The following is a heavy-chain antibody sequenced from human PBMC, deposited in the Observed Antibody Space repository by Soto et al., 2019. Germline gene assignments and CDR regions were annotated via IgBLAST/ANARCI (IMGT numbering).Heavy chain of an antibody. D-gene: IGHD3-10*01. J-gene: IGHJ4*02. CDR3: ERDRLPMGPKLWFGESADTNLIY. V-gene: IGHV3-21*01. CDR2: ISISSSYI. CDR1: GFTFSSYS. Sequence: GGALRLSCAASGFTFSSYSMNWVRQSPGKGLEWVSSISISSSYIYYADSVKGRFTISRDNAKNSLYLQMNSLRAEDTAVYYCERDRLPMGPKLWFGESADTNLIYWGQGVXVTVS.